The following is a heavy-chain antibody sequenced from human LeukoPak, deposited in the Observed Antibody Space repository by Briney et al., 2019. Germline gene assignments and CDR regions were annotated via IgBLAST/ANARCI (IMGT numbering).Heavy chain of an antibody. V-gene: IGHV3-23*01. CDR1: GFTFTNYA. Sequence: GGSLRLSCAASGFTFTNYAMTWVRQAPGKGLEWVSVISGSGSNTDYADSVKGRFTISRDNSKNTLSLQMNSLRAEDTAIYYCAKSVGTGTTPTDYWGQGTLVTVSS. D-gene: IGHD1-1*01. J-gene: IGHJ4*02. CDR3: AKSVGTGTTPTDY. CDR2: ISGSGSNT.